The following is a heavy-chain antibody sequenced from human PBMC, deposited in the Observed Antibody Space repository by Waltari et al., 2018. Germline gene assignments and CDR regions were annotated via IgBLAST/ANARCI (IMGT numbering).Heavy chain of an antibody. V-gene: IGHV3-23*04. Sequence: EVQLVESGGGLVKPGGSLRLSCTVSGFTFSNYAMTWARQAPGKGLEWVSSISCIGDRKYYADSVRGRFTISRDNSKNTVYLQMNNLRAEDAAVYYCANWREGSATYFDYWGQGTLVTVSS. CDR3: ANWREGSATYFDY. CDR2: ISCIGDRK. J-gene: IGHJ4*02. CDR1: GFTFSNYA.